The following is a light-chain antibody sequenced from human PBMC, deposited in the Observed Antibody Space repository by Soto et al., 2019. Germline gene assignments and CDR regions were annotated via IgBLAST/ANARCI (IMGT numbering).Light chain of an antibody. CDR3: QQYTNYRWT. V-gene: IGKV1-5*03. CDR2: KAS. CDR1: QSISSW. Sequence: IQMTQSPSTLSASVGDRVTITCRASQSISSWLAWYQEKPGKAPKLLIYKASSLESGVPSRFSGSGSGTEFTLTISNLQPDDFATYYCQQYTNYRWTFGQGTKVDI. J-gene: IGKJ1*01.